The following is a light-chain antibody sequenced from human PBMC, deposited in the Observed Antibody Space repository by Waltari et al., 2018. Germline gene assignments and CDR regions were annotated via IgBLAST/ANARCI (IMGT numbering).Light chain of an antibody. J-gene: IGKJ3*01. CDR1: QSLLFNSNNKNY. CDR3: QQYYSTPFT. V-gene: IGKV4-1*01. CDR2: LAS. Sequence: DIVMTQSPDYLAVSLGERATLNCKSNQSLLFNSNNKNYLAWYQQRSGQPPKLLMYLASTRESAVPDRFSGSGSGTDFTLTFSSLQAEDVAVYHCQQYYSTPFTFGPGTKVEI.